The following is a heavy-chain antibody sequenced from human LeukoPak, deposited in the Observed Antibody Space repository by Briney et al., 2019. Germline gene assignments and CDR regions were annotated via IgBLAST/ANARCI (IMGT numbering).Heavy chain of an antibody. CDR2: ISNSGTII. CDR1: GFTLSSYW. D-gene: IGHD2-21*01. CDR3: AKYGGESGVAFDS. Sequence: PGGSLRLSCAASGFTLSSYWMHWVRQAPGKGLEWVSYISNSGTIIYYADSVKGRFTISRDNAKNSLSLQMNSLRGEDTAVYYCAKYGGESGVAFDSWGQGTLVTVSS. V-gene: IGHV3-48*04. J-gene: IGHJ4*02.